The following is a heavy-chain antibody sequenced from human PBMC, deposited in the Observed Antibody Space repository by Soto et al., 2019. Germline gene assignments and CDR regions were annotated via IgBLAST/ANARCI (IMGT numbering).Heavy chain of an antibody. Sequence: QVQLVQSGAEVKKPGSSVKVSCKASGGTFSSYAISWVRQAPGQGLEGMGGIIPIFGTADYAQKFQVRVTITADESTSTAYMELSSLRSEDTAVYYCASVETQRYYYGMDVWGQGTTVTVSS. V-gene: IGHV1-69*12. CDR3: ASVETQRYYYGMDV. CDR1: GGTFSSYA. CDR2: IIPIFGTA. J-gene: IGHJ6*02. D-gene: IGHD2-15*01.